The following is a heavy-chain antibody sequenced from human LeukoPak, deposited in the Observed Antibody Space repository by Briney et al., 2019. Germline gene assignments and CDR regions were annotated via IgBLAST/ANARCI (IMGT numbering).Heavy chain of an antibody. CDR1: GFTFSSYW. J-gene: IGHJ5*02. Sequence: PGGSLRLSCAASGFTFSSYWMHWVRQVPGKGLVWVSRITSDGSDTIYADSVKGRFTISRDNAKNTLYLQTNSLRAEDTALYYCSRDRRTWFDPWGQGTLVTVSS. CDR3: SRDRRTWFDP. V-gene: IGHV3-74*01. CDR2: ITSDGSDT.